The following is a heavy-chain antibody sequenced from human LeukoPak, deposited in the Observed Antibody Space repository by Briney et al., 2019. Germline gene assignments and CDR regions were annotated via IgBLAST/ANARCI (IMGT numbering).Heavy chain of an antibody. V-gene: IGHV6-1*01. CDR2: TYHRSEWYN. D-gene: IGHD2-15*01. CDR1: GDSVSSNNAA. J-gene: IGHJ6*02. CDR3: ARSRGHVDMDV. Sequence: SQTLSLTCTISGDSVSSNNAAWNWISQSPSRGLEWLGRTYHRSEWYNDYAVSVKSRITINPDTSKNQLSLQLNSVTPEDTAVYYCARSRGHVDMDVWGQGTTVTVSS.